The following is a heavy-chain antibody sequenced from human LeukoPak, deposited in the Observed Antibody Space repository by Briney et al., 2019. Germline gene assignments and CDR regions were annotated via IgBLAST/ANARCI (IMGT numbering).Heavy chain of an antibody. CDR3: TRADFWSGYRFDY. J-gene: IGHJ4*02. D-gene: IGHD3-3*01. V-gene: IGHV4-4*07. CDR2: IYTSGSTRST. CDR1: GGSISSYY. Sequence: PSETLSLTCTASGGSISSYYWSWIRQPAGKGLEWIGRIYTSGSTRSTNYNPSLKSRVTMSVDTSKNQFSLKLSSVTAADTAVCYCTRADFWSGYRFDYWGQGTLVTVSS.